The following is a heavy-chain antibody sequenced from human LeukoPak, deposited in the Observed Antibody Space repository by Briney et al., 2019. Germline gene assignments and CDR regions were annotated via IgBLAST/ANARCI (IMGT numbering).Heavy chain of an antibody. Sequence: ASVKVSCKASGYTFTGYYIHWVRQAPGQGLEWMGRINPNSGGTNYAQRFQGRVTMTRDTSISTAYMELSRLGSDDTAVYYCAREPNDILTTYYVNAGLPNWGQGTLVTVSS. CDR1: GYTFTGYY. CDR2: INPNSGGT. V-gene: IGHV1-2*06. J-gene: IGHJ4*02. CDR3: AREPNDILTTYYVNAGLPN. D-gene: IGHD3-9*01.